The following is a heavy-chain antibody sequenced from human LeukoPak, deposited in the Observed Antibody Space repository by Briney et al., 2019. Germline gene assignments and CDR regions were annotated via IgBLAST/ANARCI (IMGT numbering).Heavy chain of an antibody. J-gene: IGHJ4*02. CDR2: ISGSGGST. Sequence: GGSLRLSCAASGFTFSSYAMSWVRQAPGKGLEWVSAISGSGGSTYYADSVKGRFTISRDNSKNTLYLQMNSLRAEDTAVYYCAKAVLWFGELSPLDYWGQGTLVTVSS. V-gene: IGHV3-23*01. CDR3: AKAVLWFGELSPLDY. D-gene: IGHD3-10*01. CDR1: GFTFSSYA.